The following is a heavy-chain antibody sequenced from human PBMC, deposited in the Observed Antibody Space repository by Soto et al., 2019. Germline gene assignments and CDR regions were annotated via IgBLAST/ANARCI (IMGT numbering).Heavy chain of an antibody. J-gene: IGHJ6*02. V-gene: IGHV4-31*03. CDR2: IYYSGST. CDR1: GGSISSGGYY. CDR3: ARGSSSRMSGYYYYYGMDV. D-gene: IGHD6-6*01. Sequence: TLSLTCTVSGGSISSGGYYWSWIRQHPGKGLEWIGYIYYSGSTYYNPSLKSRVTISVDTSKNQFSLKLSSVTAADTAVYYCARGSSSRMSGYYYYYGMDVWGQGTTVTVSS.